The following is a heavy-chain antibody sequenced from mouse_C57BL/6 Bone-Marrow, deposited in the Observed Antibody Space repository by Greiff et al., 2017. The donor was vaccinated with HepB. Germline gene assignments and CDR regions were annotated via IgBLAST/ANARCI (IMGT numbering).Heavy chain of an antibody. Sequence: QVQLQQSGAELARPGASVKLSCKASGYTFTSYWMHWVKQRPGQGLEWIGYINPSSGYTKYNQKFKDKATLTADKSSSTAYMQLSSLTSEDSAVYDCESANDGYFDFDYWGQGTTLTVSS. D-gene: IGHD2-3*01. CDR3: ESANDGYFDFDY. CDR1: GYTFTSYW. CDR2: INPSSGYT. J-gene: IGHJ2*01. V-gene: IGHV1-7*01.